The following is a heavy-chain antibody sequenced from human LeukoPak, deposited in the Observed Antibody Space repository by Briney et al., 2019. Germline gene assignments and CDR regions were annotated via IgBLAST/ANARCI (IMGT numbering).Heavy chain of an antibody. CDR3: TIRYCGSSSCYGPMFY. J-gene: IGHJ4*02. Sequence: GGSLRLSCAPSGLTVRTSSMSWVRQAPGKGLEWVGRIKSETDGGTTDYAAPVKGRFTISREDSQNTLYLEMSSLKTEDTAVYYCTIRYCGSSSCYGPMFYWGQGTLVTVSS. CDR1: GLTVRTSS. D-gene: IGHD2-2*01. CDR2: IKSETDGGTT. V-gene: IGHV3-15*01.